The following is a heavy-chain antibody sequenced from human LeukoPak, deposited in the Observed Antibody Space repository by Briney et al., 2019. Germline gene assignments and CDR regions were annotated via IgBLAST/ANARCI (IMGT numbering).Heavy chain of an antibody. Sequence: ASETLSLTCTVSGGSISSSSYYWGWIRQPPGKGLEWIGSIYYSGSTYYNPSLKSRVTISVDTSKNQFSLKLSSVTAADTAVYYCARHGPYVYDSGSYYIVGSYFDYWGQGTLVTVSS. CDR2: IYYSGST. CDR1: GGSISSSSYY. D-gene: IGHD3-10*01. J-gene: IGHJ4*02. CDR3: ARHGPYVYDSGSYYIVGSYFDY. V-gene: IGHV4-39*01.